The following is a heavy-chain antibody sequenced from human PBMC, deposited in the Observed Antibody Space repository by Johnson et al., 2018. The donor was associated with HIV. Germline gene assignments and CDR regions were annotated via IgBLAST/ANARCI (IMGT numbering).Heavy chain of an antibody. CDR1: GFTFSSYW. CDR2: INSDGSTT. V-gene: IGHV3-74*02. J-gene: IGHJ3*02. Sequence: VQLVESGGGVVQPGRSLRLSCAASGFTFSSYWMHWVRQAPGKGLVWVSRINSDGSTTSYADSVKGRFTISRDNAKNTLYLQMNSLRAEDTAVYSCARLQFQLYDPYAFDIWGQGTMVTVSS. CDR3: ARLQFQLYDPYAFDI. D-gene: IGHD3-10*01.